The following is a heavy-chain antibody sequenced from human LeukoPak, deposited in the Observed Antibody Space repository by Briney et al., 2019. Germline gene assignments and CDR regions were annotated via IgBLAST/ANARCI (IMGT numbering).Heavy chain of an antibody. J-gene: IGHJ3*02. CDR3: ASTKLGYCSGGSCYLSDAFDI. CDR2: ISSSSSTI. V-gene: IGHV3-48*01. Sequence: GGSLRLSCAASGFTFSSYSMNWVRQAPGKGLEWVSYISSSSSTIYYADSVKGRFTISRDNAKNSLYLQMNSLRAEDTAVYYCASTKLGYCSGGSCYLSDAFDIWGQGTMVTVSS. CDR1: GFTFSSYS. D-gene: IGHD2-15*01.